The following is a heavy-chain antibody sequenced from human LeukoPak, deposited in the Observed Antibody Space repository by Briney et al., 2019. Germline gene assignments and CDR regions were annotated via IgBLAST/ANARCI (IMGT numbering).Heavy chain of an antibody. CDR2: ICGRDSVT. CDR3: AKWGDCDILTGYYDSDY. Sequence: GSLRLSCAASGFTFSNYAMSWVRPAPGKGLEWVSAICGRDSVTYYADSVRGRFTISRDDPKNTLYLQMNTLRAEDTAVYYCAKWGDCDILTGYYDSDYWGQGTLVTVSS. CDR1: GFTFSNYA. D-gene: IGHD3-9*01. V-gene: IGHV3-23*01. J-gene: IGHJ4*02.